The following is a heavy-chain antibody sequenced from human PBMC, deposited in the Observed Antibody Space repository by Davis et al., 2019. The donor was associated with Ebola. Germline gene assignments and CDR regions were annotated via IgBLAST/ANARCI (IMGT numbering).Heavy chain of an antibody. CDR1: GDSVSSNSAA. CDR3: ARDSPLLDWGSGGFDY. Sequence: HSQTLSLTCDISGDSVSSNSAAWNWIRQSPTRGLEWMGRTYYRSKWYNDYAVSVKSRITINPDTSKNQFSLQLNSVTPEDTAVYYCARDSPLLDWGSGGFDYWGQGTLVTVSS. V-gene: IGHV6-1*01. D-gene: IGHD3-9*01. J-gene: IGHJ4*02. CDR2: TYYRSKWYN.